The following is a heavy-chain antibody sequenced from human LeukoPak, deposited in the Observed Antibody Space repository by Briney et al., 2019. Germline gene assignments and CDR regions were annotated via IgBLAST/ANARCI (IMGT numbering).Heavy chain of an antibody. CDR2: IYHSGST. J-gene: IGHJ5*02. D-gene: IGHD6-6*01. Sequence: SETLSLTCTVSGYSISSGYYWGWIRPPPGKGLEWIGSIYHSGSTYYNPSLKSRVTISVDTSKNQFSLKLSSVTAADTAVYYCANFPEYSSSSTRFDPWGQGTLVTVSS. V-gene: IGHV4-38-2*02. CDR3: ANFPEYSSSSTRFDP. CDR1: GYSISSGYY.